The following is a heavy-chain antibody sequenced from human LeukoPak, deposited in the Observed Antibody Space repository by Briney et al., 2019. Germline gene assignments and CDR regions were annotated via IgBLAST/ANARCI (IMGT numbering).Heavy chain of an antibody. D-gene: IGHD3-10*01. CDR2: ISSSSSTI. V-gene: IGHV3-48*01. CDR1: GFTFSSHS. CDR3: ARRDYYGSGSLDY. Sequence: GGSLRLSCAASGFTFSSHSMNWVRQAPGKGLEWVSYISSSSSTIYYADSVKGRFTISRDNAKNSLYLQMNSLRAEDTAVYYCARRDYYGSGSLDYWGQGTLVTVSS. J-gene: IGHJ4*02.